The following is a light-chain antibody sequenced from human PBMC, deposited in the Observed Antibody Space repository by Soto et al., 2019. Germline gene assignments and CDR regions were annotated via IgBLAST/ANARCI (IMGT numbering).Light chain of an antibody. CDR1: NIESES. CDR2: YDS. V-gene: IGLV3-21*04. CDR3: QVWDGSSDQQV. J-gene: IGLJ3*02. Sequence: SYELTQPPSVSVAPGETARIACGGNNIESESVHWYQQKPGQAPVLIIYYDSARPSGIPERFSGSNSGNTATLIISRVEAGDEADYYCQVWDGSSDQQVFGGGTKLTVL.